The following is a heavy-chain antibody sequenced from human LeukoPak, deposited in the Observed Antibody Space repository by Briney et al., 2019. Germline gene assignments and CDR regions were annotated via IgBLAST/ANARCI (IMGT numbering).Heavy chain of an antibody. V-gene: IGHV4-4*07. D-gene: IGHD3-10*01. CDR1: GGSISSYY. J-gene: IGHJ3*02. CDR3: ARDSHYYGSGSTGHDAFDI. CDR2: IYTSGST. Sequence: PSETLSLTCTVSGGSISSYYWSWIRQPAGKGLEWIGRIYTSGSTNYNPSLKSRVTMSVDTSKNQFSLKLSSVTAADTAVYYCARDSHYYGSGSTGHDAFDIWGQGTMVTVSS.